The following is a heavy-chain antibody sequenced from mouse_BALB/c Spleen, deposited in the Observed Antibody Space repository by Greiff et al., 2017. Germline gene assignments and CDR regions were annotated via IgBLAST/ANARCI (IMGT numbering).Heavy chain of an antibody. D-gene: IGHD2-1*01. J-gene: IGHJ4*01. CDR3: ARNGNYGAMDY. V-gene: IGHV1S81*02. CDR1: GYTFTSYW. Sequence: VQLQQPGAELVKPGASVKLSCKASGYTFTSYWMHWVKQRPGQGLEWIGEINPSNGRTNYNEKFKSKATLTVDKSSSTAYMQLSSLTSEDSAVYYCARNGNYGAMDYWGQGTSVTVSS. CDR2: INPSNGRT.